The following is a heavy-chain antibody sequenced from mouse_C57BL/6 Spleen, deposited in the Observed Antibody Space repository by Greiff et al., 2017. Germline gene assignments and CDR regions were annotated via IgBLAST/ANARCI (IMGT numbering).Heavy chain of an antibody. J-gene: IGHJ3*01. CDR2: IDPSDSST. V-gene: IGHV1-69*01. D-gene: IGHD1-1*02. Sequence: VQLQQSGAELVMPGASVKLSCKASGYTFTSYWMHWVKQRPGQGLEWIGEIDPSDSSTNYNQKFKGKSTLTLDKSSSTAYMPLSSLTSEDSAVYYCALYGPWFAYWGQGTLVTVSA. CDR1: GYTFTSYW. CDR3: ALYGPWFAY.